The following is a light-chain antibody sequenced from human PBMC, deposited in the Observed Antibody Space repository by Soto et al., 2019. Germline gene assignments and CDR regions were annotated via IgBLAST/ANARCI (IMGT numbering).Light chain of an antibody. CDR1: QSVSSY. J-gene: IGKJ4*01. V-gene: IGKV3-15*01. CDR3: QQYHTWPIT. Sequence: EIVMTQSPATLSVSPGERATLSCRASQSVSSYLAWYQQKPGQAPRLLIYDASTRATGIPDRFSGSGSGTEFTLTISSLQSEDCAIYYCQQYHTWPITFGGGTKVDIK. CDR2: DAS.